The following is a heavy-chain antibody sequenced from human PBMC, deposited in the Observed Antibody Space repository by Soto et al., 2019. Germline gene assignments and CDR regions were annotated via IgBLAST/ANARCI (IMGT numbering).Heavy chain of an antibody. CDR3: ARDWRDYGMDV. V-gene: IGHV3-48*01. CDR1: GFTFSRFD. J-gene: IGHJ6*02. Sequence: EVQVVESGGGLVQPGGSLRLSYAASGFTFSRFDMNWVRQAPGKGLEWLSFIKASSTTIQYADSVKGRFTISRDDAKNSLFLQMNNLRVEDTAVYYCARDWRDYGMDVWGQGTTVTVS. CDR2: IKASSTTI. D-gene: IGHD3-3*01.